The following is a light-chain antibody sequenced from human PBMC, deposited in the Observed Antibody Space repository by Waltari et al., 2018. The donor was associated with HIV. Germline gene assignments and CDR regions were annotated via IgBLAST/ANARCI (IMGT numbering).Light chain of an antibody. J-gene: IGLJ1*01. Sequence: QSVLTQPPSASGTPGQRVTLSCSGSSPNIGSSYVYWYQQVPGTAPKLLIYSSNHRPSGVPDRFSGSKSGTSASLAISGLRSEDEADYYCAAWDDSLSGYVFGTGTKVTVL. CDR2: SSN. CDR1: SPNIGSSY. CDR3: AAWDDSLSGYV. V-gene: IGLV1-47*01.